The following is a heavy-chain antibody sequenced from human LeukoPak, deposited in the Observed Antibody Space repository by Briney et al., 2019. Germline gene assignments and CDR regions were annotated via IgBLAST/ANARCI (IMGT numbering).Heavy chain of an antibody. D-gene: IGHD4-11*01. J-gene: IGHJ4*02. CDR1: GVAFSSYW. CDR3: AREDHSKYEY. CDR2: IKQNGSEK. V-gene: IGHV3-7*01. Sequence: GGSLRLSCVASGVAFSSYWMSWVRQAPGKGREWLASIKQNGSEKFYVDSVKGRFTIFKDNANKSLYLQINILRSDDTAVYYCAREDHSKYEYWGQGTLVTVSS.